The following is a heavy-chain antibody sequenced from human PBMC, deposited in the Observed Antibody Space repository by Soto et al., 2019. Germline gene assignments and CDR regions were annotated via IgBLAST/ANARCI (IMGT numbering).Heavy chain of an antibody. J-gene: IGHJ4*02. Sequence: QVQLQQWGAGLLKPSETLSLNCAVNGGSLSGYYWSWIRKPPGKGLEWIGEIKDGGSTNYSPSLRGRATISSDTSNNQFSLRLNSVTAADTGVYYCARGQEGVVATHWDQRALVTVSS. CDR3: ARGQEGVVATH. CDR2: IKDGGST. D-gene: IGHD5-12*01. CDR1: GGSLSGYY. V-gene: IGHV4-34*01.